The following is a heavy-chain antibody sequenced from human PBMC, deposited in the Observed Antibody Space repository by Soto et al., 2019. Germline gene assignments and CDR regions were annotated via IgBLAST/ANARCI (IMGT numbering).Heavy chain of an antibody. Sequence: QVQLVQSGAEVKKPGASVKVSCKASGYTFTSYGISWVRQAPGQGLEWMGWISAYNGNTNYAQKLQGRVTMTTDTVTSTAYMELRSLTSADTAVYYCASDRVWSYGNPTRHFDYWGQGTLVTVSS. J-gene: IGHJ4*02. V-gene: IGHV1-18*01. CDR2: ISAYNGNT. CDR3: ASDRVWSYGNPTRHFDY. D-gene: IGHD1-26*01. CDR1: GYTFTSYG.